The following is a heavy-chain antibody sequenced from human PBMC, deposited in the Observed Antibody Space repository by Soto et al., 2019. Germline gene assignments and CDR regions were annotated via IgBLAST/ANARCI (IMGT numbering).Heavy chain of an antibody. CDR3: AAESWYNWNYFWPPYAFDI. J-gene: IGHJ3*02. CDR2: IVVGSGNT. D-gene: IGHD1-7*01. Sequence: VSCKASGFTFTSSAVQWVRQARRQRLEWIGWIVVGSGNTNYAQKLQERVTITRDMSTSTAYMELSSLRSEDTAVYYCAAESWYNWNYFWPPYAFDIWGQGTKVTVSS. V-gene: IGHV1-58*01. CDR1: GFTFTSSA.